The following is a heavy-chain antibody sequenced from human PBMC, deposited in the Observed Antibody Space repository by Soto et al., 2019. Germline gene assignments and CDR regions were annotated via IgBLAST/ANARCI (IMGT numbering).Heavy chain of an antibody. CDR2: IRSNANSYAT. CDR1: GFTFSGSA. CDR3: TILSIGAVAGTILAFDI. J-gene: IGHJ3*02. Sequence: EVQLVESGGGLVQPGGSLKLSCAASGFTFSGSAMHWVRQASGKGLEWVGRIRSNANSYATAYAASVKGRFTISRDDSKNTAYLQMNSLKTEDTAVYYCTILSIGAVAGTILAFDIWGQGTMVTVSS. D-gene: IGHD6-19*01. V-gene: IGHV3-73*01.